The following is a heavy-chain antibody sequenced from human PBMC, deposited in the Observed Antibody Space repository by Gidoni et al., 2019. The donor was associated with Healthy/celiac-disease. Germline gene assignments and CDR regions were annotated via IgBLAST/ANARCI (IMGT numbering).Heavy chain of an antibody. CDR2: IFSNDEK. CDR1: GSSLSNARMG. J-gene: IGHJ6*02. Sequence: QVTLKESGPVLVKPTETLTLTCTVSGSSLSNARMGVSWIRQPPGKALEWLAHIFSNDEKSYSTSLKSRLTISKDTSKSQVVLTMTNMDPVDTATYYCARISYDFWTDPYYYYGMDVWGQGTTVTVSS. D-gene: IGHD3-3*01. CDR3: ARISYDFWTDPYYYYGMDV. V-gene: IGHV2-26*01.